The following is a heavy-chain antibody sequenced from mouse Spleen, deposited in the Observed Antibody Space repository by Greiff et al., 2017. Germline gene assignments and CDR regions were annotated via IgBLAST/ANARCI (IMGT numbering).Heavy chain of an antibody. V-gene: IGHV5-16*01. CDR1: GFTFSDYY. CDR3: ARGRRLDY. D-gene: IGHD1-2*01. J-gene: IGHJ2*01. Sequence: EVKVVESEGGLVQPGSSMKLSCTASGFTFSDYYMAWVRQVPEKGLEWVANINYDGSSTYYLDSLKSRFIISRDNAKNILYLQMSSLKSEDTATYYCARGRRLDYWGQGTTLTVSS. CDR2: INYDGSST.